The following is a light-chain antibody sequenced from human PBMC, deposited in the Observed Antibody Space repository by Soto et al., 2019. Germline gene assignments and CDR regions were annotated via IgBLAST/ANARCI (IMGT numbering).Light chain of an antibody. Sequence: QSVLTQPASVSGSPGQSITISCTGTSSDVGGYNYVSWYQQHPGKAPKLMIYDVSYRPSGVSNRFSGSKSGNTASLTISRLQAEDEADYYCSSYTSSSTVGVFGGGTQLTVL. CDR2: DVS. J-gene: IGLJ2*01. CDR3: SSYTSSSTVGV. CDR1: SSDVGGYNY. V-gene: IGLV2-14*01.